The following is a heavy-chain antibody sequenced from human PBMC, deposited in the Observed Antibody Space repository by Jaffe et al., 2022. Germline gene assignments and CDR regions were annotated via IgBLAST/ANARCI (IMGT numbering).Heavy chain of an antibody. CDR1: GFTFSSYE. CDR2: ISSSGSTI. D-gene: IGHD2-15*01. CDR3: ARASFEYCSGGSCYPYYFDY. Sequence: EVQLVESGGGLVQPGGSLRLSCAASGFTFSSYEMNWVRQAPGKGLEWVSYISSSGSTIYYADSVKGRFTISRDNAKNSLYLQMNSLRAEDTAVYYCARASFEYCSGGSCYPYYFDYWGQGTLVTVSS. V-gene: IGHV3-48*03. J-gene: IGHJ4*02.